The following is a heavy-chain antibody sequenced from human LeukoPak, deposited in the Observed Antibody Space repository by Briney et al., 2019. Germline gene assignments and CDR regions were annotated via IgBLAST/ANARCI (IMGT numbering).Heavy chain of an antibody. D-gene: IGHD6-19*01. V-gene: IGHV4-59*12. CDR1: GGSISSYY. J-gene: IGHJ4*02. CDR2: IYYSGST. CDR3: ATDPNSGESY. Sequence: SETLSLTCTVSGGSISSYYWSWIRQPPGKGLEWIGYIYYSGSTNYNPSLKSRVTISVDTSKNQFSLKLSSVTAADTAVYYCATDPNSGESYWGQGTLVTVSS.